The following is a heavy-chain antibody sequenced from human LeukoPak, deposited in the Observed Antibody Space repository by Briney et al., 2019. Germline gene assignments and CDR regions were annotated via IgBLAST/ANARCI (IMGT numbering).Heavy chain of an antibody. CDR2: ISYDGSNK. V-gene: IGHV3-30*14. CDR3: ASGDGKLSTVAGAQYDY. D-gene: IGHD6-19*01. Sequence: PGGSLRLSCAASGFTFSSYAMHWVRQAPGKGLEWVAVISYDGSNKYYADSVKGRFTISRDNSKNTLYLQMNSLRAEDTAVYYCASGDGKLSTVAGAQYDYWGQGTLVTVSS. J-gene: IGHJ4*02. CDR1: GFTFSSYA.